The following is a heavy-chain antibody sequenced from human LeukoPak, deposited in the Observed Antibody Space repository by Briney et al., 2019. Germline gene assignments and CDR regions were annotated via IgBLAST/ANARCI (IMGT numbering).Heavy chain of an antibody. D-gene: IGHD1-14*01. CDR3: VRRSNYYYYGMDV. CDR2: INHSGST. Sequence: PSETLSLTCAVYGGSFSGYYWSWIRQPPGKGLEWIGEINHSGSTNYNPSLKSRVTISVDTSKNQLSLKLSSVTAADTAVYYCVRRSNYYYYGMDVWGQGTTLTVSS. J-gene: IGHJ6*02. V-gene: IGHV4-34*01. CDR1: GGSFSGYY.